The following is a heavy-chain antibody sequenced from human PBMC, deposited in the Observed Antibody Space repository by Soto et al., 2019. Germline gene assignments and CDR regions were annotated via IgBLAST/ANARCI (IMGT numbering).Heavy chain of an antibody. CDR3: ATGYYFDF. CDR1: GFPFSSYA. CDR2: INRNGGGA. Sequence: EVQLLDSGGGLVQPGGSLRLSCKVSGFPFSSYAMSWVRQAPGKGLDWVSSINRNGGGANYADSVKGRFNISRDDSNDVLSLQMNSRRAEDTAIYYCATGYYFDFWGQGTLVTVSS. V-gene: IGHV3-23*01. J-gene: IGHJ4*02.